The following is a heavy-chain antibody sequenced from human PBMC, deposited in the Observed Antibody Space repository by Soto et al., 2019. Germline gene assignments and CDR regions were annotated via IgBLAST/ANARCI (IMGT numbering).Heavy chain of an antibody. Sequence: GGSLRLSCAASEFTFSNYAMSWVRQAPGKGLEWVSAISYGGGSTYYADSVKGRFTISRDNSKNTLYLQMNSLRAEDTAVYYCAKELSKHYFDYWGQGTLVTVSS. D-gene: IGHD3-16*02. CDR3: AKELSKHYFDY. V-gene: IGHV3-23*01. CDR2: ISYGGGST. J-gene: IGHJ4*02. CDR1: EFTFSNYA.